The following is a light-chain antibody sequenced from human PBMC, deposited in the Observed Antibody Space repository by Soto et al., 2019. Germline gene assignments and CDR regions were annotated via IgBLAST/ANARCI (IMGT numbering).Light chain of an antibody. J-gene: IGKJ1*01. CDR3: KQYSNWPRR. V-gene: IGKV3-15*01. CDR2: GAS. Sequence: EIVMTQAPATRSLSPGERATLSCRASQSVSSNLAWSQQHPGQAPRLLIYGASTRATGIPARLSGSGSGTEVTLTISSLQSEDFEANYSKQYSNWPRRFGQEISVDIK. CDR1: QSVSSN.